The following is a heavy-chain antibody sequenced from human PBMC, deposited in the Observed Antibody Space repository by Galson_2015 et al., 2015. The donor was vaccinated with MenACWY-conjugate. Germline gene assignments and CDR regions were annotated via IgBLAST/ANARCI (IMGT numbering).Heavy chain of an antibody. V-gene: IGHV3-30*18. D-gene: IGHD6-19*01. J-gene: IGHJ6*02. CDR3: AKETGYSSGWYYYYGMDV. CDR1: GFTFSSYG. Sequence: SLRLSCAASGFTFSSYGMHWVRQAPGKGLEWVAVISYDGSNKYYADSVKGRFTISRDNSKNTLYLQMNSLRAEDTAVYYCAKETGYSSGWYYYYGMDVWGQGTTVTVSS. CDR2: ISYDGSNK.